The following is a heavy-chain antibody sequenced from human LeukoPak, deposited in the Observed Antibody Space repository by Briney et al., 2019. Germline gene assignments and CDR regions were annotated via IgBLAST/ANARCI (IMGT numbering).Heavy chain of an antibody. V-gene: IGHV3-48*03. CDR1: GFTFSSYE. D-gene: IGHD1-26*01. CDR2: ISRSGSTI. CDR3: ARPNRVDTSKWDPDYVMEV. Sequence: GGSLRLSCVASGFTFSSYEMNWVRQAPGKGLEWVLYISRSGSTIYYAASVKGRFTISRDNAKNSLDLQMNSLRAEDTAVYYCARPNRVDTSKWDPDYVMEVWGQGTTVTVSS. J-gene: IGHJ6*02.